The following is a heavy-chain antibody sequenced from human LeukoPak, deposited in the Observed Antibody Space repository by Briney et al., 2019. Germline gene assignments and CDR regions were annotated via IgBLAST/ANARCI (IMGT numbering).Heavy chain of an antibody. CDR2: IYYSGST. D-gene: IGHD2-2*01. CDR1: GGSISSSSYY. J-gene: IGHJ4*02. V-gene: IGHV4-39*01. Sequence: SETLSLTCTVSGGSISSSSYYWGWIRQPPGKGLEWIGSIYYSGSTYYNPSLKSRVTISVDTSKNQFSLKLSSVTAADTAVYYCARGQYASSNDYWGQGTLVTVSS. CDR3: ARGQYASSNDY.